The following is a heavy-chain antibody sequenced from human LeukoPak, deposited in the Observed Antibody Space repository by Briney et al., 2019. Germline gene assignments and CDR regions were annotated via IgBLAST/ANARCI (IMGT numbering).Heavy chain of an antibody. D-gene: IGHD2-21*02. J-gene: IGHJ3*02. V-gene: IGHV4-59*01. CDR2: IYHDGRT. CDR1: GGSISSYY. Sequence: SETLSLTCTVSGGSISSYYWSWIRQPPGKGLEWIVYIYHDGRTKYNPCLKSRGPISVDKSKKQFSLTLRSVDAADTAVYYCAREGHSGHIVVVTATQDAFDIWGQGTMVTVSS. CDR3: AREGHSGHIVVVTATQDAFDI.